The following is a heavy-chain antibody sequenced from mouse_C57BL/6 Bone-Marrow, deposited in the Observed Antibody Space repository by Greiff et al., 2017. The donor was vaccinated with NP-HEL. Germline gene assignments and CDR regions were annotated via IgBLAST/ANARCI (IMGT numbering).Heavy chain of an antibody. CDR2: IYPGDGDT. J-gene: IGHJ2*01. Sequence: GQRKQDGPELVKPGASVKISCKASGYAFSSSWMNWVKQRPGKGLEWIGRIYPGDGDTNYNGKFKGKATLTADKSSSTAYMQLSSLTSEDSAVYFCARAVVGHYFDYWGQGTTLTVSS. CDR3: ARAVVGHYFDY. V-gene: IGHV1-82*01. D-gene: IGHD1-1*01. CDR1: GYAFSSSW.